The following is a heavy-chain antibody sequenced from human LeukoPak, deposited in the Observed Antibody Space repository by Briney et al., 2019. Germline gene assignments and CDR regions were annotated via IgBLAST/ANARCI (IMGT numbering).Heavy chain of an antibody. CDR1: GCTFSDSDYY. D-gene: IGHD1-14*01. CDR3: ARGNPGPDY. Sequence: GGSLRLSCAASGCTFSDSDYYLSWIRQAPGKGLEWVSDITSVSSYTKYADSVKGRFTISRDNAENSLYLQMNSLRADDTAVYYCARGNPGPDYWGQGTLVTVSS. J-gene: IGHJ4*02. CDR2: ITSVSSYT. V-gene: IGHV3-11*06.